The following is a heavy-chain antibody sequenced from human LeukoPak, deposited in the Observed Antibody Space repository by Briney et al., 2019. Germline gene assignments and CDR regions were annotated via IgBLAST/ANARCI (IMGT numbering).Heavy chain of an antibody. D-gene: IGHD3-22*01. Sequence: ASVKVSCKASGYTFTSYGISWVRQAPGQGLEWMGWISAYNGNTNYAQKLQGRVTMTTDTSTSTAYMELRSLRSDDPAVYYCARDGGGVWYYDSSGYRGGEFDYWGQGTLVTVSS. CDR1: GYTFTSYG. CDR3: ARDGGGVWYYDSSGYRGGEFDY. J-gene: IGHJ4*02. V-gene: IGHV1-18*01. CDR2: ISAYNGNT.